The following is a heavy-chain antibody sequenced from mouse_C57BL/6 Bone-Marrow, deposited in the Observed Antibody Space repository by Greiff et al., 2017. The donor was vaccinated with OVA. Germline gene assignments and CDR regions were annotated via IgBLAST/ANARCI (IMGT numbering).Heavy chain of an antibody. CDR3: ARRWDVYFDY. V-gene: IGHV1-50*01. Sequence: QVQLQQPGAELVKPGASVKLSCKASGYTFTSYWMQWVKQRPGQGLEWIGEIDPSDSYTNYNQKFKGKATLTVDTSSSPAYMQLSSLTSEDSAVYYGARRWDVYFDYWGQGTTLTVSS. D-gene: IGHD4-1*01. J-gene: IGHJ2*01. CDR1: GYTFTSYW. CDR2: IDPSDSYT.